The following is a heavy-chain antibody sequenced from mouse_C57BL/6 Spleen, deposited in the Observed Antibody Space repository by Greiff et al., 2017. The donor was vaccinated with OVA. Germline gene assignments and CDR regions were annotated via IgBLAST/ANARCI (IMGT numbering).Heavy chain of an antibody. CDR3: ARRGYSRRYFDV. V-gene: IGHV5-16*01. J-gene: IGHJ1*03. CDR1: GFTFSDYY. Sequence: EVQLVESEGGLVQPGSSMKLSCTASGFTFSDYYMAWVRQVPEKGLEWVANITYDGSSTYYLDSLKSRFIISRDNAKNILYLQTSSQKAEDTATYYCARRGYSRRYFDVWGTGTTVNVSS. D-gene: IGHD2-14*01. CDR2: ITYDGSST.